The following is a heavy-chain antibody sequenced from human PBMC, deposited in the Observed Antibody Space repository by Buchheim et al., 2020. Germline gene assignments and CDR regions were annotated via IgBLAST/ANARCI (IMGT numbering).Heavy chain of an antibody. CDR3: AKELLGIWFGELSQSFDY. J-gene: IGHJ4*02. D-gene: IGHD3-10*01. CDR1: GFTFTTFW. Sequence: EVQLVESGGGLIQPGGSLRLSCAASGFTFTTFWMHWVRQVPGKGLMWVSRINPDGSDRSYAASVKGRFTISRDNAENTLYLQMNSLRAEDTAVYFCAKELLGIWFGELSQSFDYWGQGTL. CDR2: INPDGSDR. V-gene: IGHV3-74*01.